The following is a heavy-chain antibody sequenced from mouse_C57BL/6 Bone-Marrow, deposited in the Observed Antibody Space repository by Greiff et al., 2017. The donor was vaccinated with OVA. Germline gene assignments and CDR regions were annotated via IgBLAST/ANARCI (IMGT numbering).Heavy chain of an antibody. Sequence: VQLQQPGAELVRPGSSVKLSCKASGYTFTSYWMDWVKQRPGQGLEWIGNIYPSDSETHYNQKFKDKATLTVDKSSSTAYMQLSSLTSEDSAVYYCARSSTVGARYWYFDVWGTGTTVTVSS. CDR3: ARSSTVGARYWYFDV. CDR1: GYTFTSYW. V-gene: IGHV1-61*01. J-gene: IGHJ1*03. D-gene: IGHD1-1*01. CDR2: IYPSDSET.